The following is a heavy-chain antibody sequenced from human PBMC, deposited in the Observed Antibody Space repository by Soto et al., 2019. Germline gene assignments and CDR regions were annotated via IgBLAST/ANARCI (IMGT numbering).Heavy chain of an antibody. Sequence: QVQFVQSGAEVKKPGASVKVSCKTPVYTFTRYNIHWVRQAPGQRLEWMGWINVGNGNTRYSQKFQGRFTLTRDTPGNTAYLELNSLISEDTAVYYCATPQAYDGCLDSWGQGTLVTVSS. D-gene: IGHD3-22*01. V-gene: IGHV1-3*01. CDR2: INVGNGNT. CDR3: ATPQAYDGCLDS. CDR1: VYTFTRYN. J-gene: IGHJ4*02.